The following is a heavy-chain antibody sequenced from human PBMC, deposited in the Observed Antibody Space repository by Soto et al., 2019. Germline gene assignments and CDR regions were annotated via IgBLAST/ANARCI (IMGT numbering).Heavy chain of an antibody. CDR3: ARXRGYSYGPHYYYYGMDV. Sequence: ASVKVSCKVSGYTFTGYYMHWVRQAPGQGLEWMGWINPNSGGTNYAQKFQGWVTMTRDTSISTAYMELSRLRSDDTAVYYCARXRGYSYGPHYYYYGMDVWGQGTTVTVSS. J-gene: IGHJ6*02. CDR2: INPNSGGT. D-gene: IGHD5-18*01. V-gene: IGHV1-2*04. CDR1: GYTFTGYY.